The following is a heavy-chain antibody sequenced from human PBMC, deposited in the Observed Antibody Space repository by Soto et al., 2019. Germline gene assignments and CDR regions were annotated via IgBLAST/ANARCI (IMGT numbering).Heavy chain of an antibody. J-gene: IGHJ4*02. CDR1: GFTFSSYA. Sequence: QVQLVESGGGVVQPGRSLRLSCAASGFTFSSYAIHWVRQAPGKGLEWVAVISYDGSNKYYADSVKGRFTISRDNSKNTLYLQMNSLRAEDTAVYYCARDLPFDYWGQGTLVTVSS. CDR2: ISYDGSNK. CDR3: ARDLPFDY. V-gene: IGHV3-30-3*01.